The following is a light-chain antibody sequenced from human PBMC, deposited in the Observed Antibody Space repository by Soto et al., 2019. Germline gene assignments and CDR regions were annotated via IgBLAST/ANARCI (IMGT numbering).Light chain of an antibody. J-gene: IGKJ1*01. CDR2: GIS. CDR1: QSISNNY. CDR3: QEYGSSPRT. V-gene: IGKV3-20*01. Sequence: EIMLTQSPGTLSLSPGERATLSCRASQSISNNYLGWFQQKPGQAPRLLIYGISRRATGIPDRFSGSGSGTDFTLNISRLEPEDFAVYYCQEYGSSPRTFGQGTKVEIK.